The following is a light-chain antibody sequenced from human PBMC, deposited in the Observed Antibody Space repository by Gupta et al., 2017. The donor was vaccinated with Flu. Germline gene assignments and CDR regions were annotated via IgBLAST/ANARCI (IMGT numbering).Light chain of an antibody. Sequence: DIVMTQSPDSLAVSLGERATINCKSSQSVLYSSNNKNYLAWYQQIPGQPPKLLIYWASTRESGVPDRFSGSGSGTDFTLTISSLQAEDVAVYYCQQYYSTLPTFGQGTKVEIK. CDR2: WAS. V-gene: IGKV4-1*01. CDR3: QQYYSTLPT. CDR1: QSVLYSSNNKNY. J-gene: IGKJ1*01.